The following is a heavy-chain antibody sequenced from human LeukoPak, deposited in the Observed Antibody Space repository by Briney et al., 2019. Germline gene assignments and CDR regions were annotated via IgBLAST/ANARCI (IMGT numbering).Heavy chain of an antibody. Sequence: SVKVSCKASGGTFSSYAISWVRQAPGQGLEWMGGIIPIFGTANYAQKFQGRVTITADESTSTAYMELSSLRSEDTAVYYCARDQNGYFRDYYYYYYGMDVWGQGTTVTVSS. V-gene: IGHV1-69*13. J-gene: IGHJ6*02. CDR1: GGTFSSYA. CDR2: IIPIFGTA. CDR3: ARDQNGYFRDYYYYYYGMDV. D-gene: IGHD3-22*01.